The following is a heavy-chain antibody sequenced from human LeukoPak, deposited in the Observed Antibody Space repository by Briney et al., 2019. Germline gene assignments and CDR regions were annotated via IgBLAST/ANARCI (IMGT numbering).Heavy chain of an antibody. V-gene: IGHV3-23*01. Sequence: GGSLRLSCGASGFTFSSYVMSWVRQAPGKGLEWVLAMSGSGDRTDYADSVKGRFTISRDNSKNTLYLQMNSLRAEDTAVYYCARDLLGYSYDAYYFDFWGQGTLVTVSS. CDR2: MSGSGDRT. D-gene: IGHD5-18*01. J-gene: IGHJ4*02. CDR1: GFTFSSYV. CDR3: ARDLLGYSYDAYYFDF.